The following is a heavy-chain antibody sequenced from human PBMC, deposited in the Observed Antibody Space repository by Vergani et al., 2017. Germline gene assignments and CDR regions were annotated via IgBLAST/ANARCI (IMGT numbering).Heavy chain of an antibody. CDR2: ISAYNGNT. CDR3: ARDSPGRYGDYRLNWFDP. Sequence: QVQLVQSGAEVKKPGASVKVSCKASGYTFTSYGISWVRQAPGQGLEWMGWISAYNGNTNYEQKLQGRVTMTTDTSTSTAYMELRSLRSDYTAVYYCARDSPGRYGDYRLNWFDPWGQGTLVTVSS. D-gene: IGHD4-17*01. CDR1: GYTFTSYG. J-gene: IGHJ5*02. V-gene: IGHV1-18*01.